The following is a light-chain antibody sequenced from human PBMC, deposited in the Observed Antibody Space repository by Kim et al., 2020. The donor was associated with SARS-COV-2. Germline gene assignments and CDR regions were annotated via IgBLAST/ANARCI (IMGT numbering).Light chain of an antibody. CDR1: QRIRSSY. J-gene: IGKJ5*01. V-gene: IGKV3-20*01. CDR2: GTS. Sequence: SPGERGTLTCRASQRIRSSYLAWYQHKPGQAPRLLIYGTSSRATGIPDRFSGSGSGTDFTLTISRLEPDDFAVYFCQQYDFSPITFGQVTRLEIK. CDR3: QQYDFSPIT.